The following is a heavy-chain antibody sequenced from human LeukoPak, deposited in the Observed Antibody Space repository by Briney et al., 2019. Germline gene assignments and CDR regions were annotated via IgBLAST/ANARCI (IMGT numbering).Heavy chain of an antibody. CDR2: ISSSSNII. CDR3: ARDFAREFTIDY. Sequence: GGSLRLSCAASGFTFSNYNMNWVRQPPGKGLQWVSYISSSSNIIYYADSARGRFTISRDNAKNSLFLQMNSLRAEDTAVYYCARDFAREFTIDYWGQGTLVTVSS. CDR1: GFTFSNYN. D-gene: IGHD3-10*01. J-gene: IGHJ4*02. V-gene: IGHV3-48*01.